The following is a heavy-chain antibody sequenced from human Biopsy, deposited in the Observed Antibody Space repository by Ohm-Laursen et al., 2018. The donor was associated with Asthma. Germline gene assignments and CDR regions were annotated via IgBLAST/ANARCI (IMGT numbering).Heavy chain of an antibody. V-gene: IGHV1-3*04. J-gene: IGHJ3*01. CDR2: VNTGNGDT. Sequence: GASVTVSCKASGYTFISFAIHWVRQAPGQRLEWMGWVNTGNGDTKYSQKFQGRVTITRDTSACTAYMELRSLRSEDTATYYCARTYYDFLTGQVKDVFGVWGQGTMVTVSS. D-gene: IGHD3-9*01. CDR1: GYTFISFA. CDR3: ARTYYDFLTGQVKDVFGV.